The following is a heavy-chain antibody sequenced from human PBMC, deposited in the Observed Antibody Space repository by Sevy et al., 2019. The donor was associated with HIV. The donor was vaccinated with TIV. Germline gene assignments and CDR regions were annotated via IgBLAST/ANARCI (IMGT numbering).Heavy chain of an antibody. CDR2: INHSGST. CDR1: GGSFSGYY. D-gene: IGHD2-2*01. V-gene: IGHV4-34*01. Sequence: SETLSLTCAVYGGSFSGYYWSWIRQPPGKGLEWIGEINHSGSTNYNPSLKSRVTISVDTSKNQFSLKLSSVTAADTAVYYCARTRRKIGAMSSTSPSGFDPWGHGTLVTVSS. J-gene: IGHJ5*02. CDR3: ARTRRKIGAMSSTSPSGFDP.